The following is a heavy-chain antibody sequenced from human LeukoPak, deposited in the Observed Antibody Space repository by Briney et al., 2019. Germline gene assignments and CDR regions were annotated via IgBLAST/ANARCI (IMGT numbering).Heavy chain of an antibody. Sequence: SGGSLRLSCAASGFTFSSYGMYWVRQAPGKGLEWVAFIRYDGSNKYYTDSVKGRFTISRDNSKNTLYLQMKSLRAEDTAVYYCAKATMIKGDFDYWGQGTLVTVSS. CDR3: AKATMIKGDFDY. CDR2: IRYDGSNK. J-gene: IGHJ4*02. V-gene: IGHV3-30*02. CDR1: GFTFSSYG. D-gene: IGHD3-22*01.